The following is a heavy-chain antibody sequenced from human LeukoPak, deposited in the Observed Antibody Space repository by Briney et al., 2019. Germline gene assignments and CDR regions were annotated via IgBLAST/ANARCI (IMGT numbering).Heavy chain of an antibody. Sequence: PGWSLRLSCAASGFTFSSYSMNWVRQAPGKGLEWVSYISSSSSTIYYADSVKGRFTISRDNAKNSLYLQMNSLRAEDTAVYYCARDPMVRGVMDVWGKGTTVTVSS. J-gene: IGHJ6*04. CDR3: ARDPMVRGVMDV. D-gene: IGHD3-10*01. CDR1: GFTFSSYS. CDR2: ISSSSSTI. V-gene: IGHV3-48*01.